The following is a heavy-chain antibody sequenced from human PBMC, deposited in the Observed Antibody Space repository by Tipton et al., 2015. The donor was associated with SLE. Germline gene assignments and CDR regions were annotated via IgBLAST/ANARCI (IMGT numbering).Heavy chain of an antibody. CDR2: ISSSSSTI. J-gene: IGHJ6*04. CDR3: AKRVVPAAQGDV. D-gene: IGHD2-2*01. CDR1: GLTFNSYA. V-gene: IGHV3-23*01. Sequence: SLRLSCAASGLTFNSYAMSWVRQSPGKGLEWVSAISSSSSTIYYADSVKGRFTISRDNSKNTLYLQMNSLRAEDTAVYYCAKRVVPAAQGDVWGKGTTVTVSS.